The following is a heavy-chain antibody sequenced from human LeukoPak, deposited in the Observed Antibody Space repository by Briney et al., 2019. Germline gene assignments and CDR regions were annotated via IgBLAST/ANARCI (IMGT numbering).Heavy chain of an antibody. V-gene: IGHV3-33*06. CDR3: AKDAQRGFDYSNSLDK. CDR1: GFTFSHYG. CDR2: IWSDGTNR. J-gene: IGHJ4*02. D-gene: IGHD4-11*01. Sequence: PGRSLRLSCATPGFTFSHYGVHWVRQAPGKGLEWVAVIWSDGTNRYYGDPVKGRFTISRDNFQRTVYLQMDSLRAEDTAVYYCAKDAQRGFDYSNSLDKWGQGTLVTVSS.